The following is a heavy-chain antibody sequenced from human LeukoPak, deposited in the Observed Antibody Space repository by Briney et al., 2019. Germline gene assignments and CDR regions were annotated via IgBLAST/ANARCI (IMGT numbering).Heavy chain of an antibody. D-gene: IGHD3-10*01. Sequence: PGGSLRLSCAASGFTFSSYGMHWVREAPGKGREWVAVIWYDGSNKYYADSVKGRFTISRDNSKNTLYLQMNSLRAEDTAVYYCARGSRWFGELSYYGMDVWGQGTTVTVS. V-gene: IGHV3-33*01. J-gene: IGHJ6*02. CDR3: ARGSRWFGELSYYGMDV. CDR2: IWYDGSNK. CDR1: GFTFSSYG.